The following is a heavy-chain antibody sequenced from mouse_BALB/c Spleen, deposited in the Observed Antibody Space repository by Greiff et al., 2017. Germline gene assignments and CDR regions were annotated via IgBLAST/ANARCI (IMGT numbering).Heavy chain of an antibody. V-gene: IGHV3-2*02. CDR3: ARGGTDFDY. D-gene: IGHD3-3*01. Sequence: VQLKESGPGLVKPSQSLSLTCTVTGYSITSDYAWNWIRQFPGNKLEWMGYISYSGSTSYNPSLKSRISITRDTSKNQFFLQLNSVTTEDTATYYCARGGTDFDYWGQGTTLTVSS. J-gene: IGHJ2*01. CDR2: ISYSGST. CDR1: GYSITSDYA.